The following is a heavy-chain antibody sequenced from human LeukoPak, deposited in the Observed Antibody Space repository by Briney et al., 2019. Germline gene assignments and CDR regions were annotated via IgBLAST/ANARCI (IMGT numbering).Heavy chain of an antibody. CDR3: ARRARYCSSTSCSPPNYYYYYYMDV. V-gene: IGHV4-4*09. J-gene: IGHJ6*03. D-gene: IGHD2-2*01. Sequence: PSETLSLTCAVYGGSFSGYYWSWIRQPPGKGLEWIGYIYTSGSTNYNPSLKSRVTISVDTSKNQFSLKLSSVTAADTAVYYCARRARYCSSTSCSPPNYYYYYYMDVWGKGTTVTVSS. CDR1: GGSFSGYY. CDR2: IYTSGST.